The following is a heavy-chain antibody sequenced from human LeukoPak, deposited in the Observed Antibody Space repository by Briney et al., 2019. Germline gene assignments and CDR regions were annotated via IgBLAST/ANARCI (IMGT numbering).Heavy chain of an antibody. CDR3: ARGETTIFGVVIGP. J-gene: IGHJ5*02. V-gene: IGHV4-61*02. Sequence: PSQTLSLTCTVSGGSISSGSYYWSWIRQPAGKGLEGIGRIYTSGSTNYNPSLKSRVTISVDTSKNQFSLKLSSVTAADTAVYYCARGETTIFGVVIGPWGQGTLVTVSS. CDR2: IYTSGST. D-gene: IGHD3-3*01. CDR1: GGSISSGSYY.